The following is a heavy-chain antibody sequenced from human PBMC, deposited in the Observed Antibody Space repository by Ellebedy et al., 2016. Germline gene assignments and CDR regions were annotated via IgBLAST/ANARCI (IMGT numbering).Heavy chain of an antibody. CDR3: VTRHNGAFDL. CDR2: IRSDGTVR. D-gene: IGHD2-8*01. CDR1: GFMFSRYG. J-gene: IGHJ3*01. V-gene: IGHV3-33*08. Sequence: GESLKISCAASGFMFSRYGIHWVRQAPGKGLEWVSSIRSDGTVRLYTDSVKGRFTISRDNSKKTLYLQMSGLGVEDTAVYYCVTRHNGAFDLWGQGTMVTVSS.